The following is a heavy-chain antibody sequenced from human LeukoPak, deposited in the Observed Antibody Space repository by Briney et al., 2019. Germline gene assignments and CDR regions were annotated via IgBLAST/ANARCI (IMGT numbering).Heavy chain of an antibody. Sequence: GGSLRLSCAASGFTFNNYWMSWVRQAPGKGLEWVANIKQDGSEKYYMDSVKGRFTISRDNAKNTLYLQMNSLRAEDMAVYYCARERQYDMDVWGQGTTVTVSS. V-gene: IGHV3-7*01. CDR3: ARERQYDMDV. CDR1: GFTFNNYW. CDR2: IKQDGSEK. J-gene: IGHJ6*02.